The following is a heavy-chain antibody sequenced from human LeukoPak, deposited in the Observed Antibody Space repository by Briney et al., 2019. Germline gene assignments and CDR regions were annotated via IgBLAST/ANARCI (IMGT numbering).Heavy chain of an antibody. Sequence: GGSLRLSCEASGFSFSSYGLHWVRQAPGKGPEWVAFIRYDGTNKYYADSVKGRFTISRDNAKNTLYLQMNSLRAEDTAVYYCVRDAGYCSGGSCYPYWYFDLWGRGTLVTVSS. CDR2: IRYDGTNK. J-gene: IGHJ2*01. D-gene: IGHD2-15*01. CDR1: GFSFSSYG. CDR3: VRDAGYCSGGSCYPYWYFDL. V-gene: IGHV3-30*02.